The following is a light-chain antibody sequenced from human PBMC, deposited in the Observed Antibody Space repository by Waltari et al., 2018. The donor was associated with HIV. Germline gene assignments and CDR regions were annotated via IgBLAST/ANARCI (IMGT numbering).Light chain of an antibody. V-gene: IGLV1-51*01. J-gene: IGLJ2*01. Sequence: QFLLTQSPSVSAAPGPKVTILCSGSTSTIGKGHVSWYQVIPGTVPKLLIYDSDERPSGIPDRFSASKSGTSATLEIIGLQPGDEADYYCGAWDTGLGVVIFGGGTKLTVL. CDR1: TSTIGKGH. CDR3: GAWDTGLGVVI. CDR2: DSD.